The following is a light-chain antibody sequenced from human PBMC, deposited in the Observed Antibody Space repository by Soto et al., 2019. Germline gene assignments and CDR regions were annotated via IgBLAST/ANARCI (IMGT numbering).Light chain of an antibody. J-gene: IGKJ1*01. CDR1: QSVSSN. V-gene: IGKV3-15*01. CDR3: QQYNSSRT. CDR2: GAS. Sequence: EIVMTQSPATLSVSPGERATLSCRASQSVSSNLAWYQQKPGQPPRLLIYGASTRATGIPARFSGSESGTEFTLTISSLQSEDVAVYYCQQYNSSRTCGPGTRVVSK.